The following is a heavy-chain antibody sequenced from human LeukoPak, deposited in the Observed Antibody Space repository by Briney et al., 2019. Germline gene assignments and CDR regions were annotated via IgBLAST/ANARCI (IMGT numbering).Heavy chain of an antibody. CDR1: GYTFTGYY. J-gene: IGHJ3*02. Sequence: ASVKVSCKASGYTFTGYYMHWVRQAPGQGLEWMGWINPNSGGTNYAQKFQGRVTMTRDTSISTAYMKLSRLRSDDTAVYYCARHVPGIAVVAFDIWGQGTMVTVSS. V-gene: IGHV1-2*02. CDR3: ARHVPGIAVVAFDI. CDR2: INPNSGGT. D-gene: IGHD6-19*01.